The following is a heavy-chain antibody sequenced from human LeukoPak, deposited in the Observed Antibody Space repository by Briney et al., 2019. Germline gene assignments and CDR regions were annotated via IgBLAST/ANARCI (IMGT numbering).Heavy chain of an antibody. V-gene: IGHV3-30*18. CDR1: GFSFSTYW. CDR3: AKALRGYSYGSLFDY. D-gene: IGHD5-18*01. Sequence: GGSLRLSCAASGFSFSTYWMTWVRQAPGKGLEWVAVISYDGSNKYYAASVKGRFTISRDNFKNTLYLQMNSLRAEDTAVYYCAKALRGYSYGSLFDYWGQGTLVTVSS. J-gene: IGHJ4*02. CDR2: ISYDGSNK.